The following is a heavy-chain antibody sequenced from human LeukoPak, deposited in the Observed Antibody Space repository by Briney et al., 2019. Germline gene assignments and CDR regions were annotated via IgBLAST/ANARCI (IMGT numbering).Heavy chain of an antibody. D-gene: IGHD6-13*01. V-gene: IGHV5-51*01. Sequence: GESLKISCKGSGYSFTSYWIGWVRQMPGKGLGWMGIIYPGDSDTRYSPSFQGQVTISADKSISTAYLQWSSLKASDTAMYYCARSDGHSSSWYYFDYWGQGTLVTASS. CDR1: GYSFTSYW. J-gene: IGHJ4*02. CDR2: IYPGDSDT. CDR3: ARSDGHSSSWYYFDY.